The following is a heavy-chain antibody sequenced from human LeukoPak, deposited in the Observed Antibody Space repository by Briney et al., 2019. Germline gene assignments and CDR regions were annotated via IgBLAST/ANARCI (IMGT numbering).Heavy chain of an antibody. CDR3: ALQGDYFDY. J-gene: IGHJ4*02. CDR2: ISSSSSYI. Sequence: GGSLRLSCAASGFTFSSYSMNWVRQAPGKGLEWVSSISSSSSYIYYADSVKGRFTIPRDNAKNSLYLQRNSLRAEDTAVYYCALQGDYFDYWGQGTLVTVSS. CDR1: GFTFSSYS. V-gene: IGHV3-21*01. D-gene: IGHD4-11*01.